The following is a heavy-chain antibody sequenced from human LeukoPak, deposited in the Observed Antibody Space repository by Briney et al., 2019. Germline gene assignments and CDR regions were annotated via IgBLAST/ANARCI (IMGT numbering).Heavy chain of an antibody. CDR1: GFTFTTYD. V-gene: IGHV3-23*01. CDR2: ISGSGRTT. J-gene: IGHJ4*02. CDR3: AKDRDCSSTSCYVPFDS. D-gene: IGHD2-2*01. Sequence: GGSLRLSCAASGFTFTTYDMTWVRQAPGKGLEWVSGISGSGRTTNYADSVKGRFTISRDNSKNTLFLQMNNLRAEDTAVYYCAKDRDCSSTSCYVPFDSWDQGTLVTVSS.